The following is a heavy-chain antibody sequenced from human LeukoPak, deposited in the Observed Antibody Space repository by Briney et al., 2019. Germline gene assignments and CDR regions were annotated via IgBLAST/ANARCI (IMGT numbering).Heavy chain of an antibody. CDR2: IWFDGSNR. CDR3: ARDTSGYYDY. D-gene: IGHD2-15*01. Sequence: PGGSLRLSREASGFTFRNYGMHWVRQAPGKGLDWVGVIWFDGSNRYYADSVKGRFTISRDNSKNTLYLQVNSVRAEDTAVYYCARDTSGYYDYWGQGALVTVSS. CDR1: GFTFRNYG. J-gene: IGHJ4*02. V-gene: IGHV3-33*01.